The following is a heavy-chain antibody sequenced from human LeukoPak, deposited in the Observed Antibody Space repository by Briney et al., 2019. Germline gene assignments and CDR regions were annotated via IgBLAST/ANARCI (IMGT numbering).Heavy chain of an antibody. CDR1: GGSIRPYY. D-gene: IGHD2-2*01. V-gene: IGHV4-59*01. CDR2: IYYSGST. J-gene: IGHJ2*01. CDR3: ARGRGPVVPGTMVSGGYFDL. Sequence: SETLSLTCTVSGGSIRPYYWHWIRQPPGKGLEWVGYIYYSGSTNYNPSLKSRVTISLDTSKNQFSLKLSSVTAADTAVYSCARGRGPVVPGTMVSGGYFDLWGRGTLVTVSS.